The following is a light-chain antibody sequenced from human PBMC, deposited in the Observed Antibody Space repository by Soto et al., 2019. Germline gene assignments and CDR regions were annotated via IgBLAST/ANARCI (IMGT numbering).Light chain of an antibody. J-gene: IGKJ4*01. CDR2: AAS. CDR3: QKYNSAPLT. Sequence: GARVTSTFRASQGIGVYLAWFQQRPGNVPKLLIYAASTLQSGVPSRFSGSGSGTDFTLTISSLQPEDVATYYCQKYNSAPLTFGGGTKVEIK. V-gene: IGKV1-27*01. CDR1: QGIGVY.